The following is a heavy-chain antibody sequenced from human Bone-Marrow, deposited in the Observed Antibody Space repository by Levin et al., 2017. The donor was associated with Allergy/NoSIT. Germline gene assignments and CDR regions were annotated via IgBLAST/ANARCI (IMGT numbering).Heavy chain of an antibody. J-gene: IGHJ4*02. V-gene: IGHV4-59*01. CDR2: IFYSGNS. D-gene: IGHD1-1*01. CDR1: GASISNYY. Sequence: PSETLSLTCTVSGASISNYYWSWIRQSPEKGLEWIGSIFYSGNSNYNPSLQSRVTISVGTSRTQFSLILASVSEADTAVYYCARAFTGTHFDYWGQGTLVTVSS. CDR3: ARAFTGTHFDY.